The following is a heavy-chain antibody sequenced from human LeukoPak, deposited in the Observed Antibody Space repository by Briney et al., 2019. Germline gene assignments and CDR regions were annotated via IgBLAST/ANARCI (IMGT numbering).Heavy chain of an antibody. V-gene: IGHV3-23*01. CDR1: GFTFSSYA. D-gene: IGHD3-3*01. CDR2: VSGSGGRT. J-gene: IGHJ4*02. CDR3: ARLAEAYYDFWSGYSYYFDY. Sequence: GGSLRLSCAASGFTFSSYAMSWVRQAPGKGLEWVSGVSGSGGRTNYVDSVKGRFTISRDNSKNTVHLQLESLRVEDTAVYYCARLAEAYYDFWSGYSYYFDYWGQGTLVTVSS.